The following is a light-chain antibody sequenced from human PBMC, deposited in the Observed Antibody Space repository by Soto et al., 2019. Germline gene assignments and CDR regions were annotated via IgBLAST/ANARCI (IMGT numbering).Light chain of an antibody. Sequence: QSVLTQPASVSGSPGQPITISCTGTSSDVGGYNYVSWYQQHPGKAPKVMIYEVSNRPSGVSNRFSGSKSGNTASLTISGLQAEDAADYYCSSYTSSSPLVFGGGTKVTVL. V-gene: IGLV2-14*01. J-gene: IGLJ2*01. CDR1: SSDVGGYNY. CDR3: SSYTSSSPLV. CDR2: EVS.